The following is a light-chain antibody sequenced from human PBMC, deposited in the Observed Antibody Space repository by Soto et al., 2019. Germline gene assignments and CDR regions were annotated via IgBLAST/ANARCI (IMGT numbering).Light chain of an antibody. J-gene: IGLJ2*01. CDR3: AAWDDSLNGRE. V-gene: IGLV2-8*01. CDR2: EVY. Sequence: QSALTQPPSASGSPGQSVTISCTGTSTDIGGYNFVSWYQQQPGKAPTLLIYEVYKRPSGVPDRFSGSKSGNTASLAISGLQSEDEADYYCAAWDDSLNGREFGGGTQLTVL. CDR1: STDIGGYNF.